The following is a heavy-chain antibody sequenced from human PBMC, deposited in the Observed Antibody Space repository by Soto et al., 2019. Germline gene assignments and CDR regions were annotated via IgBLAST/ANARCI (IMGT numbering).Heavy chain of an antibody. CDR3: ARAGHHYDTSGYYSV. CDR1: GASIRSFY. Sequence: TETLSLTCSVSGASIRSFYWSWIRQTPGKGLEWIAYIYYSGGTNYNPSLESRVTISVDTSKNQFSLKLSSVTDTDTAVYYCARAGHHYDTSGYYSVWGQVTLVTVSS. CDR2: IYYSGGT. D-gene: IGHD3-22*01. J-gene: IGHJ4*01. V-gene: IGHV4-59*01.